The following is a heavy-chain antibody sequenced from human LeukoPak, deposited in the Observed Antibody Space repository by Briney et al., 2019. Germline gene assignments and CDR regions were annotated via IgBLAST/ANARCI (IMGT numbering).Heavy chain of an antibody. J-gene: IGHJ4*02. CDR1: GGSFSGYY. Sequence: TSETLSLTCAVYGGSFSGYYWSWIRQPPGKGLEWIGEINHSGSTNYNPSLKSRVTISVDTSKNQFSLKLSSVTAADTAVYYCARDRGGYDLWGQGTLVTVSS. V-gene: IGHV4-34*01. CDR3: ARDRGGYDL. CDR2: INHSGST. D-gene: IGHD5-12*01.